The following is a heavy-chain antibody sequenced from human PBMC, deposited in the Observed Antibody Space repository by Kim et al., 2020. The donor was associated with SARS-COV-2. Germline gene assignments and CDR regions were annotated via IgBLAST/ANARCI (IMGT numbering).Heavy chain of an antibody. D-gene: IGHD5-18*01. V-gene: IGHV3-23*01. CDR3: AKWATVMVTAAEIDY. J-gene: IGHJ4*02. CDR2: ISASGHSI. CDR1: GFTFSSYA. Sequence: GGSLRLSFAASGFTFSSYAMTWVRQAPGKGLEWVSCISASGHSIYYADSVKGRFTISRDNFKNTLYLQMNSLRADDTAVYYCAKWATVMVTAAEIDYWGQGTLVTVSS.